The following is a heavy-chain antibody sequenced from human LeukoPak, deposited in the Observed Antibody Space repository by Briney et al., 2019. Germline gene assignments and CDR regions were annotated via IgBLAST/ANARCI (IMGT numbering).Heavy chain of an antibody. CDR1: GYTFTTYA. J-gene: IGHJ3*02. Sequence: ASVKVSCKAPGYTFTTYAMNWVRQAPGQGLEWMGWINTNTGNPTYAQGFTGRFVFSLDTSVSTAYLQISSLKAEDTAVYYCARPSSSWPGDAFDIWGQGTMVTVSS. V-gene: IGHV7-4-1*02. CDR3: ARPSSSWPGDAFDI. CDR2: INTNTGNP. D-gene: IGHD6-13*01.